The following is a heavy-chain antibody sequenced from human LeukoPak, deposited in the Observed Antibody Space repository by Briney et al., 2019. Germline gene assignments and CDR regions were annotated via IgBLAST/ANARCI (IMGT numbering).Heavy chain of an antibody. CDR1: GGSISSGSYY. V-gene: IGHV4-61*02. J-gene: IGHJ4*02. CDR2: IYTSGST. CDR3: ASVGYCSSTSCYTIDY. Sequence: SETLSLTCTVSGGSISSGSYYWSWIRQPAGKGLEWIGRIYTSGSTNYNPSLKSRVTISVDTSKNQFSLKLSSVTAADTAVYYCASVGYCSSTSCYTIDYWGQGTLVTVSS. D-gene: IGHD2-2*02.